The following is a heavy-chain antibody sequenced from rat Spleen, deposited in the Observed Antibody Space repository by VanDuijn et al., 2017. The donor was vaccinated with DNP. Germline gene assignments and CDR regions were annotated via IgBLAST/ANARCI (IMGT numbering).Heavy chain of an antibody. J-gene: IGHJ2*01. D-gene: IGHD1-12*01. V-gene: IGHV5-29*01. CDR2: IIYDGSST. CDR3: VRVDRDSYAHDY. CDR1: GFTFTNYG. Sequence: EVQLVESGGGLVQPGRSLKLSCAASGFTFTNYGMAWARQAPTKGLEWVATIIYDGSSTYYRDSVKGRFTISRDNAKSSLYLQMDSLRSDDTATYYCVRVDRDSYAHDYWGQGVMVTVSS.